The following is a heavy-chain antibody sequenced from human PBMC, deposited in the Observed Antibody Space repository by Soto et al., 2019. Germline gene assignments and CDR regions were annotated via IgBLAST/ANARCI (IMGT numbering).Heavy chain of an antibody. CDR3: ARAECSSPDCLTAYYSYGLDV. CDR1: GFTFSNFE. D-gene: IGHD3-9*01. CDR2: INTAGSTK. Sequence: GGSLRLSCVASGFTFSNFEMHWVRQAPGKGLEWVSYINTAGSTKYYAESVKGRFTISRDNARNSLFLQMNSLRAEDTAVYYCARAECSSPDCLTAYYSYGLDVWGQGSTVTVSS. J-gene: IGHJ6*02. V-gene: IGHV3-48*03.